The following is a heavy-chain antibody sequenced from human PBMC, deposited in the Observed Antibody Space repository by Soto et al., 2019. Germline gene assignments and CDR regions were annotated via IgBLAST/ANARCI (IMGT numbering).Heavy chain of an antibody. CDR3: TRAGYYYDSSGYYP. V-gene: IGHV3-49*03. J-gene: IGHJ5*02. CDR1: GFTFGDYA. D-gene: IGHD3-22*01. CDR2: IRSKAYGGTT. Sequence: GGSLRLSCTASGFTFGDYAMSWFRQAPGKGLEWVGFIRSKAYGGTTEYAASVKGRFTISRDDSKSIAHLQMNSLKTEDTAVYYCTRAGYYYDSSGYYPWGQGTLVTVSS.